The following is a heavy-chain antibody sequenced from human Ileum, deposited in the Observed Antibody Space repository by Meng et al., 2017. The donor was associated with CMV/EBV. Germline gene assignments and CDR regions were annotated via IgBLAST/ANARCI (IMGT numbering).Heavy chain of an antibody. J-gene: IGHJ5*02. D-gene: IGHD2-2*02. CDR2: VSYSGKI. CDR1: GASITSYY. Sequence: SETLSLTCAVSGASITSYYWSWIRQAPGEGLEWIGYVSYSGKINYNSSLKSRLTMSLDTTKNHLSLKLTSVTPADTAVYFCARYFCICNSCYRTNWFDPWGQGTMVTVSS. V-gene: IGHV4-59*01. CDR3: ARYFCICNSCYRTNWFDP.